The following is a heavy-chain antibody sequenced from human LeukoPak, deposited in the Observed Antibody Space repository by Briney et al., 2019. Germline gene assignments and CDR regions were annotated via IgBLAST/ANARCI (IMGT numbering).Heavy chain of an antibody. CDR1: GGSVSSGICY. Sequence: SETLSLTCIVSGGSVSSGICYWSWIRQPPGKGLEWIGYIYYSGSTNYNPSLKSRVTISVDTSKNQFSLKLSSVTAADTAVYYCARDKVHQRNYYDSSGYFHAFDIWGQGTMVTVSS. D-gene: IGHD3-22*01. CDR3: ARDKVHQRNYYDSSGYFHAFDI. CDR2: IYYSGST. J-gene: IGHJ3*02. V-gene: IGHV4-61*01.